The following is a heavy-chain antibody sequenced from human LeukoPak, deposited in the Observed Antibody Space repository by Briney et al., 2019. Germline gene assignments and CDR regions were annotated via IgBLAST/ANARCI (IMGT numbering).Heavy chain of an antibody. V-gene: IGHV3-23*01. CDR1: GFTFSSYA. J-gene: IGHJ4*02. Sequence: PGGSLRLSCAASGFTFSSYAMSWVRQAPGKGLEWVSAITGSGGSTYYADSVKGRFTISRDNSKNTLYLQMNSLRAEDTAVYYCAEVRDSSGWYYFDYWGQGTQVTVSS. CDR3: AEVRDSSGWYYFDY. CDR2: ITGSGGST. D-gene: IGHD6-19*01.